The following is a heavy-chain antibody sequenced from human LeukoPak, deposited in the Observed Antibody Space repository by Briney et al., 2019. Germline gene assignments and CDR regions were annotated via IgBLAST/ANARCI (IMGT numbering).Heavy chain of an antibody. Sequence: ASVKVSCKASGYTFTSYGISWVRQAPGQGLEWMGWISAYNGNTNYAQKLQGRVTMTTDTSTSTVYMELRSLRSDDTAVYYCARDQALYDSSGYYEPFLPLTNLEYFQHWGQGTLVTVSS. D-gene: IGHD3-22*01. CDR2: ISAYNGNT. V-gene: IGHV1-18*01. CDR1: GYTFTSYG. CDR3: ARDQALYDSSGYYEPFLPLTNLEYFQH. J-gene: IGHJ1*01.